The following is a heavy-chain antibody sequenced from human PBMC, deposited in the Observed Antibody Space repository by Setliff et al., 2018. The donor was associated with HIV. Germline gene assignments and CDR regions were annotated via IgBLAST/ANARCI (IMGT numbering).Heavy chain of an antibody. V-gene: IGHV4-4*07. Sequence: ETLSLTCTVPGDSIGDYYWNWIRQPAGKGLEWIGRVYASAYSNYNPSLKSRVTMSVDTSQNQFSLKLRSVNAADTAVYYCARDWVTRSNYYGSGSPWYFDFWGRGILVTVSS. J-gene: IGHJ2*01. D-gene: IGHD3-10*01. CDR3: ARDWVTRSNYYGSGSPWYFDF. CDR2: VYASAYS. CDR1: GDSIGDYY.